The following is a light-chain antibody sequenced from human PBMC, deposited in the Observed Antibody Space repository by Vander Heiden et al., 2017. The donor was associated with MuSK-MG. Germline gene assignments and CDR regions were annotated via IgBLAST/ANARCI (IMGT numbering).Light chain of an antibody. Sequence: SSELTPDPAVSVALGQTVRITCQGDSLRSYYASWYQQKPGQAPVLVIYGKNNRPSGIPDRVSGSTSGNTASLTITGTQAEDEADYDCNSRDSSGNHLGVVFGGGTKLTVL. CDR3: NSRDSSGNHLGVV. CDR1: SLRSYY. CDR2: GKN. V-gene: IGLV3-19*01. J-gene: IGLJ2*01.